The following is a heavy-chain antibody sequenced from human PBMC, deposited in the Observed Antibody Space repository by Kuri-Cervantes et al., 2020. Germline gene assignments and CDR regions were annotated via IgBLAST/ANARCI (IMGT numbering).Heavy chain of an antibody. D-gene: IGHD2-2*01. CDR1: GFTFSSYG. CDR2: IWYDGSNK. V-gene: IGHV3-33*08. CDR3: ARDGDCSSTSCYPGYYYYYVDV. Sequence: GESLKISCAASGFTFSSYGMHWVRQAPGKGLEWVAVIWYDGSNKYYADSVKGRFTISRDNSKNTLYLQMNSLRAEDTAVYYCARDGDCSSTSCYPGYYYYYVDVWGKGTTVTVSS. J-gene: IGHJ6*03.